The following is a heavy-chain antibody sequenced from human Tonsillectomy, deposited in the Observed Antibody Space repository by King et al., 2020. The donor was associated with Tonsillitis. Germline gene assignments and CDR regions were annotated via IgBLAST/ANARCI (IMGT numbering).Heavy chain of an antibody. J-gene: IGHJ5*02. CDR2: MNPNSGNT. CDR3: ARGEKVLLWFGESPRYNWFVP. CDR1: GYTFTSYD. D-gene: IGHD3-10*01. Sequence: VQLVESGAEVKKPGASVKVSCKASGYTFTSYDINWVRQASGQGLEWVGWMNPNSGNTGYAQKFQGRVTMTTNTPIDTAYMGLSSLRSEDTAVYYCARGEKVLLWFGESPRYNWFVPWGQGTLVTVSS. V-gene: IGHV1-8*01.